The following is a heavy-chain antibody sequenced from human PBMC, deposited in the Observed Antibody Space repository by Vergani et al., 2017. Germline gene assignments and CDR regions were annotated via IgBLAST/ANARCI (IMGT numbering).Heavy chain of an antibody. CDR2: ISHSGRT. V-gene: IGHV4-4*03. J-gene: IGHJ3*02. CDR1: GDSFRSNKW. D-gene: IGHD2-15*01. CDR3: GRDPKCYCSGGSCFSVWGAFDI. Sequence: QVQLQESGPGLVKPPGTLSLTCAVPGDSFRSNKWWTWVRQSPGKNLEWIGEISHSGRTNYNPSLKGRVTLSLDTSKNQFSLRLSPVTAAATAVYYCGRDPKCYCSGGSCFSVWGAFDIWGRGTTVTVSS.